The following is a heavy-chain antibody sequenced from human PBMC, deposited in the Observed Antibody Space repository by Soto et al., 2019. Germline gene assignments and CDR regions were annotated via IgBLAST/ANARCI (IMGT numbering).Heavy chain of an antibody. CDR1: GFTFDDYA. J-gene: IGHJ6*03. CDR2: ISWNSGSI. Sequence: GGSLRLSCAASGFTFDDYAMHWVRQAPGKGLEWVSGISWNSGSIGYADSVKGRFTISRDNAKNSLYLQMNSLRAEDTALYYCAAHYSGHDSYMDVWGKGTTVTVSS. V-gene: IGHV3-9*01. CDR3: AAHYSGHDSYMDV. D-gene: IGHD5-12*01.